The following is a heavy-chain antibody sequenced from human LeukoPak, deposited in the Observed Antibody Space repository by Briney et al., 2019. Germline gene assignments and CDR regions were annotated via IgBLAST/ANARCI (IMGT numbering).Heavy chain of an antibody. V-gene: IGHV1-2*02. CDR1: GGTFSSYA. J-gene: IGHJ4*02. D-gene: IGHD3-10*01. CDR3: ARNYGSGSYYSVDY. CDR2: INPNSGGT. Sequence: ASVKVSCKASGGTFSSYAISWVRQAPGQGLEWMGWINPNSGGTNYAQKFQGRVTMTRDTSISTAYMELSRLRSDDTAVYYCARNYGSGSYYSVDYWGQGTLVTVSS.